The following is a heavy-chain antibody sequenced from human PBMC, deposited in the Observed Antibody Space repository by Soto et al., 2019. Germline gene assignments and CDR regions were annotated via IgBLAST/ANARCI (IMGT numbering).Heavy chain of an antibody. CDR3: ARGKNSAFDI. V-gene: IGHV6-1*01. CDR2: TYFRSKWNN. CDR1: GDNVLRTDVA. Sequence: QVQLQQSGPGLVKPSQTLSLTCAISGDNVLRTDVAWNWVRQSPSRGLEWLGRTYFRSKWNNEYAVSVKSRTTINLDTAKNQLSLQLNSVTPEDSAVYYCARGKNSAFDIWGQGTLVIVSS. J-gene: IGHJ3*02. D-gene: IGHD1-7*01.